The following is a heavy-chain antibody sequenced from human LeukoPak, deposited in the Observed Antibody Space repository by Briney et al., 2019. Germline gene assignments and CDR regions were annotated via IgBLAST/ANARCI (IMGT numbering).Heavy chain of an antibody. CDR3: AREGWDIVVVPAALSTHSPYYYYMDV. CDR2: IYYSGST. CDR1: GGSISSYY. J-gene: IGHJ6*03. V-gene: IGHV4-59*12. D-gene: IGHD2-2*01. Sequence: SETLSLTCTVSGGSISSYYWSWIRQPPGKGLEWIGYIYYSGSTNYNPSLKSRVTISVDTSKSQFSLKLSSVTAADTAVYYCAREGWDIVVVPAALSTHSPYYYYMDVWGKGTTVTVSS.